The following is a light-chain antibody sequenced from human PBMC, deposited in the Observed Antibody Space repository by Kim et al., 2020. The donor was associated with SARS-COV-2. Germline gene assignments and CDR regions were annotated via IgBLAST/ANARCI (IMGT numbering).Light chain of an antibody. CDR2: SNN. CDR1: SSNIGSNT. CDR3: AAWDDSLNGPV. J-gene: IGLJ2*01. V-gene: IGLV1-44*01. Sequence: QSVLTQPPSASGTPGQRVTISCSGSSSNIGSNTVNWYQQLPGTAPKLLIYSNNQRPSGVPDRLSGSKSGTSASLAISGLQSEDEADYYCAAWDDSLNGPVFGGGIQLTVL.